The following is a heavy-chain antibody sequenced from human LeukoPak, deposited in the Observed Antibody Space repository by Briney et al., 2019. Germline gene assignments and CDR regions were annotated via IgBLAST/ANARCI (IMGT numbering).Heavy chain of an antibody. J-gene: IGHJ6*03. CDR1: GYTFTSYG. CDR2: ISTYNGNT. CDR3: ARDLHRVVVRGVPHYYYYMDV. D-gene: IGHD3-10*01. Sequence: GASVKVSCKASGYTFTSYGISWVRQAPGRGLEWMGWISTYNGNTNYAQKLQGRVTMTIDTSTSTAYMELKSLRSDDTAVYYCARDLHRVVVRGVPHYYYYMDVWGKGTTVTISS. V-gene: IGHV1-18*01.